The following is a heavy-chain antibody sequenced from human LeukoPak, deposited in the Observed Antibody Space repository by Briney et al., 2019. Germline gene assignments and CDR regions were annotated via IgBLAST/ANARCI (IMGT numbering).Heavy chain of an antibody. CDR3: AKHRFESGGYHSTD. J-gene: IGHJ4*02. CDR2: TSGGSGST. V-gene: IGHV3-23*01. CDR1: GFTFSSYA. Sequence: PGGSLRLFCAASGFTFSSYAMSWVRQAPGKGLAWVSTTSGGSGSTYCADSVKGRFTISRDNSKNTLYLQMNSLRDEDTAVYYCAKHRFESGGYHSTDWGQGTLVTVSS. D-gene: IGHD3-22*01.